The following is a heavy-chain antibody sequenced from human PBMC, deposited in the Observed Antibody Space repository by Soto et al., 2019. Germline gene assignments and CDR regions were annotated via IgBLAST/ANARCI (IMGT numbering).Heavy chain of an antibody. CDR1: GFTFSGYA. CDR2: ISGSGGST. CDR3: ATDNEYFDYGDYYYYIDV. Sequence: EVQLLESGGGLVQPGGSLRLSCAASGFTFSGYAMIWVRQAPGKGLEWVSAISGSGGSTYDADSVKGRFTISRDNSKNTLYLQMHSLRAEDTAVYYCATDNEYFDYGDYYYYIDVWGKGTKVPVSS. V-gene: IGHV3-23*01. J-gene: IGHJ6*03. D-gene: IGHD4-17*01.